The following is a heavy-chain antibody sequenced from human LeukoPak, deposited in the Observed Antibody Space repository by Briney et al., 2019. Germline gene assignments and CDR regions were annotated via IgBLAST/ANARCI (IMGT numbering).Heavy chain of an antibody. CDR3: ARHSDVVGAI. CDR2: MYPRDSDT. D-gene: IGHD3-16*01. CDR1: GYTFMHHW. V-gene: IGHV5-51*01. Sequence: GESLKISCEASGYTFMHHWIGWVGQMPGTGLEWVGIMYPRDSDTIYSPSFQGHVTIPADTSINTAYLEWRSLEASDTAMYYCARHSDVVGAIWGQGTQVTVSS. J-gene: IGHJ4*02.